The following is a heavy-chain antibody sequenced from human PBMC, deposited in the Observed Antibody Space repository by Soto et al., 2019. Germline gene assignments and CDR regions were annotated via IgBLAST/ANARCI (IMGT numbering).Heavy chain of an antibody. CDR3: ARDQDDSSDAFDI. CDR1: GITFSNYW. V-gene: IGHV3-7*01. D-gene: IGHD3-3*01. Sequence: EVHLVESGGGLVQPGGSLRLSCAASGITFSNYWMTWVRQAPGNGLEWVANIKQDGSEKYYVDSVKGRFTISRDNAKNSLYLQMNSLRAEDTAVYYCARDQDDSSDAFDIWGQGTMVTVSS. CDR2: IKQDGSEK. J-gene: IGHJ3*02.